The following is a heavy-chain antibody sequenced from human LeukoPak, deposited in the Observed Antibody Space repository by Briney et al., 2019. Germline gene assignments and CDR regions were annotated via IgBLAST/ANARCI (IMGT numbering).Heavy chain of an antibody. D-gene: IGHD4/OR15-4a*01. Sequence: SETLSLTCTVSGGSISSYYWSWIRQPPGKGLEWIGSIYYSGSTYYNPSLKSRVTISVDTSKNQFSLKLSSVTAADTAVYYCARQGTMVAPEDYWGQGTLVTVSS. V-gene: IGHV4-59*05. CDR3: ARQGTMVAPEDY. CDR2: IYYSGST. CDR1: GGSISSYY. J-gene: IGHJ4*02.